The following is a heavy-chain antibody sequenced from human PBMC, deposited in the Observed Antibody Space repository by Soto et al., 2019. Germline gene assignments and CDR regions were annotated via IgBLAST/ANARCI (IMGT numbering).Heavy chain of an antibody. CDR2: IIPIFGTA. V-gene: IGHV1-69*13. CDR1: GGTFSSYA. CDR3: ARANIAVAGPFDY. J-gene: IGHJ4*02. Sequence: SVKVSCKASGGTFSSYAISWVRQAPGQGLEWMGGIIPIFGTANYAQKFQGRVTITADESTSTAYMGLSSLRSEDTAVYYCARANIAVAGPFDYWGQGTLVTVSS. D-gene: IGHD6-19*01.